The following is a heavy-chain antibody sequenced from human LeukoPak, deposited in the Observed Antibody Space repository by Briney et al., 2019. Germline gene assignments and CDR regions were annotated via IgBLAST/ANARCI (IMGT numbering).Heavy chain of an antibody. V-gene: IGHV1-69*04. CDR2: IIPILVIS. Sequence: SVTVSCKASGGTFSSYAISWVRQAPGQGLEWMGRIIPILVISNYAQKFQGRVTITADKSTSTAYMELSSLRSEDTAVYYCARDLYYDSSGYYHFDYWGQGTLVTVSS. D-gene: IGHD3-22*01. J-gene: IGHJ4*02. CDR1: GGTFSSYA. CDR3: ARDLYYDSSGYYHFDY.